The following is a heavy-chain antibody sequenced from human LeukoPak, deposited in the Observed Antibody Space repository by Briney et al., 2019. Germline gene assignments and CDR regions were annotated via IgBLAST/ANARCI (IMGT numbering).Heavy chain of an antibody. Sequence: PGGSLRLSCAASGFTFDDYAMHWVRQAPGKGLEWVSGISWNSGSIGYADSVKGRFTISRDNAKNSLYLQMNSLRAEDTALYYCAKDLQHYYDSSGCIDYWGQGTLVTVSS. CDR3: AKDLQHYYDSSGCIDY. V-gene: IGHV3-9*01. D-gene: IGHD3-22*01. CDR1: GFTFDDYA. J-gene: IGHJ4*02. CDR2: ISWNSGSI.